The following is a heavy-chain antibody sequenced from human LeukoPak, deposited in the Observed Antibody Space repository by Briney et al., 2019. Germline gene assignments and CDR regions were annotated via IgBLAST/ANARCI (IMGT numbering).Heavy chain of an antibody. D-gene: IGHD2-15*01. CDR3: ARWYLYAFDT. V-gene: IGHV4-39*07. CDR1: GGSISSTYY. J-gene: IGHJ3*02. Sequence: SETLSLTCTVSGGSISSTYYWGWIRQPPGKGLEWIGSIYYSGSTYYNPSLKSLVTISVDTSKNQFSLKLSSVTPADTAVYYCARWYLYAFDTSGQGTMVTVSP. CDR2: IYYSGST.